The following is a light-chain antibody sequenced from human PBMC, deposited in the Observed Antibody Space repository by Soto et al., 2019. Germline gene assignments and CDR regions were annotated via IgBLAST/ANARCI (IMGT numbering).Light chain of an antibody. CDR1: SSDVGGYNY. J-gene: IGLJ1*01. V-gene: IGLV2-14*01. CDR3: SSYTSASTLLYL. CDR2: GVT. Sequence: SALTQPASVSGSPGQSLTISCTGTSSDVGGYNYVSWYQQHPGIAPKLLIYGVTNRPSGVSTRFSGSKSGNTASLTISGLQAEDEADYHCSSYTSASTLLYLFGTGTKLTVL.